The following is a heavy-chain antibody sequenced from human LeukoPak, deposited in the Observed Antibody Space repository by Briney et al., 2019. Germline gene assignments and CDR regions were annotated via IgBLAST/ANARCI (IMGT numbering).Heavy chain of an antibody. J-gene: IGHJ6*03. V-gene: IGHV1-18*01. CDR3: ARADYGDYYYYYMDV. CDR2: ISAYNGNT. D-gene: IGHD4-17*01. Sequence: ASVKVSCKASGYTFTSYGISWVRQAPGQGLEWMGWISAYNGNTNYAQKLQGRVTMTTDTSTSTAYMELRSLRSEDTAVYYCARADYGDYYYYYMDVWGKGTTVTVSS. CDR1: GYTFTSYG.